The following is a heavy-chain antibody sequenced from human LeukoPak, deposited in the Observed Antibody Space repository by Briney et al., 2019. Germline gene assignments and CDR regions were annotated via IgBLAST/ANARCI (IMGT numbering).Heavy chain of an antibody. CDR2: INHSGSP. Sequence: SETLSLTCAVYGGSFSGYYWSWIRQPPGKGLEWIGEINHSGSPNYNPSLKSRVTISVDTSKNQFSLKLSSVTAPDTAVYYCASVPSSSWYAFDYWGQGTLVTVSS. CDR1: GGSFSGYY. D-gene: IGHD6-13*01. J-gene: IGHJ4*02. V-gene: IGHV4-34*01. CDR3: ASVPSSSWYAFDY.